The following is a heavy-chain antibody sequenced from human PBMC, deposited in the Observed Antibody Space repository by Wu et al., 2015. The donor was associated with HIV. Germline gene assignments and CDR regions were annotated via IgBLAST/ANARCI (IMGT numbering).Heavy chain of an antibody. Sequence: QVQLVQSGAEVKKPGSSVKVSCKASGGTFSSYAISWVRQAPGQGLEWMGRIIPIFGTANYAQKFQGRVTIAADESTSTAYMELSSLRSEDTAVYYCARGSVYYASGSYRSRQNSECNWFDPWGQEPWSPSPQ. J-gene: IGHJ5*02. CDR2: IIPIFGTA. CDR3: ARGSVYYASGSYRSRQNSECNWFDP. CDR1: GGTFSSYA. V-gene: IGHV1-69*13. D-gene: IGHD3-10*01.